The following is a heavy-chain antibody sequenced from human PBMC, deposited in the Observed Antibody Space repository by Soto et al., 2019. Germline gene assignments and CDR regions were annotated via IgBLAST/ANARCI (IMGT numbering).Heavy chain of an antibody. CDR1: GFTFSSYS. J-gene: IGHJ3*02. CDR3: ARGGYCSSTSCYQKYAFDI. D-gene: IGHD2-2*01. Sequence: GGSLRLSCAASGFTFSSYSMNWVRQAPGKGLEWVSYISSSSSTIYYADSVKGRFTISRDNAKNSLYLQMNSLRAEDTAVYYCARGGYCSSTSCYQKYAFDISGQGTMVTVSS. V-gene: IGHV3-48*01. CDR2: ISSSSSTI.